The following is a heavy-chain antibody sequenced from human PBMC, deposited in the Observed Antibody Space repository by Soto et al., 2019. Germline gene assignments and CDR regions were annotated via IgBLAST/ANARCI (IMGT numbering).Heavy chain of an antibody. J-gene: IGHJ5*02. V-gene: IGHV1-18*01. CDR3: ARSVPPRVFGVLRGWFDP. Sequence: ASVKVSCKASGYTFTSYGISWVRQAPGQGLEWMGWISAYNGNTNYAQKLQGRVTMTTDTSTSTAYMELRSLRSDDTAVYYCARSVPPRVFGVLRGWFDPWGQGTLVTVSS. CDR2: ISAYNGNT. D-gene: IGHD3-3*01. CDR1: GYTFTSYG.